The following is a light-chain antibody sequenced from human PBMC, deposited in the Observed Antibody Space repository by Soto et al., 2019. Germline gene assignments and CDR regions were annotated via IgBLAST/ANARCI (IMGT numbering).Light chain of an antibody. CDR3: SSYTSSSTL. CDR2: DVS. J-gene: IGLJ1*01. CDR1: SSDVGDYNY. Sequence: QSALTPPASVSGSPGQSITISCTGTSSDVGDYNYVSWYQQHPGKAPKLMPYDVSNRPSGISNRFSGSKSGNTDSLTISGLQAQVEADYLCSSYTSSSTLFGPGTKVTVL. V-gene: IGLV2-14*01.